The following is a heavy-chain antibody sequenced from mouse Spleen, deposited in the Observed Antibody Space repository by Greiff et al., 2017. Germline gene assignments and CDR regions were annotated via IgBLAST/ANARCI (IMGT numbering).Heavy chain of an antibody. CDR3: ATSITTVVADYYAMDY. CDR2: ISSGGSYT. J-gene: IGHJ4*01. V-gene: IGHV5-9-1*01. CDR1: GFTFSSYA. D-gene: IGHD1-1*01. Sequence: EVKLVESGGGLVKPGGSLKLSCAASGFTFSSYAMSWVRQTPEKRLEWVATISSGGSYTYYPDSVKGRFTISRDNAKNTLYLQMSSLRSEDTAMYYCATSITTVVADYYAMDYWGQGTSVTVSS.